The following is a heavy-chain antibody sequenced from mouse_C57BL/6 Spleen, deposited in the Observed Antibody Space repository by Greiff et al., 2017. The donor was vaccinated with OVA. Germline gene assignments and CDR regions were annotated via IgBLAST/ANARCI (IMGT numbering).Heavy chain of an antibody. CDR1: GYTFTDYE. J-gene: IGHJ3*01. D-gene: IGHD2-2*01. Sequence: QVQLQQSGAELVRPGASVTLSCKASGYTFTDYEMHWVKQTPVHGLEWIGAIDPETGGTAYNQKFKGKAILTADKSSSTAYMELRSLTSEDSAVYYCTKGMVTKGFAYWGQGTLVTVSA. V-gene: IGHV1-15*01. CDR3: TKGMVTKGFAY. CDR2: IDPETGGT.